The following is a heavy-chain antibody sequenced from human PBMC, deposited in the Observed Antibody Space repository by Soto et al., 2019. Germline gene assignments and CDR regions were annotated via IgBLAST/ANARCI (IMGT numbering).Heavy chain of an antibody. CDR2: IYYSGST. J-gene: IGHJ5*02. D-gene: IGHD3-10*01. V-gene: IGHV4-59*12. CDR3: ARTTPMVRGPQNGFDP. CDR1: GGSISSYY. Sequence: SETLSLTCTVSGGSISSYYWSWIRQPPGKGLEWIGYIYYSGSTNYNPSLKSRVTISVDTSKNQFSLKLSSVTAADTAVYYCARTTPMVRGPQNGFDPWGQGTLVTVSS.